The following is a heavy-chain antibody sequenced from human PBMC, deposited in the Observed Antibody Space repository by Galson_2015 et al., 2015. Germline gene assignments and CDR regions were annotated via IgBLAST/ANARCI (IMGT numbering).Heavy chain of an antibody. Sequence: LSLTCTVSGGSISSGIHYWTWIRQPAGKGLEWIGHFYTSGSTDYNPSLKSRVTISVDTTKNQFSLNLNSVTAADTAVYFCARDGDGFAYDIWGQGTEVTVSS. D-gene: IGHD5-24*01. J-gene: IGHJ3*02. V-gene: IGHV4-61*09. CDR1: GGSISSGIHY. CDR2: FYTSGST. CDR3: ARDGDGFAYDI.